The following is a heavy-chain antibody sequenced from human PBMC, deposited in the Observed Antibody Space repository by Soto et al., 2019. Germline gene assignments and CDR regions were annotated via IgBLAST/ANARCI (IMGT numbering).Heavy chain of an antibody. CDR1: GGSFSGYY. J-gene: IGHJ5*02. CDR3: ARGGGGNWFDP. CDR2: INHSGST. Sequence: SETLSLTCAVYGGSFSGYYWSWIRQPPWKGLEWIGEINHSGSTNYNPSLKSRVTISVDTSKNQFSLKLSSVTAADTAVYYCARGGGGNWFDPWGQGTLVTVSS. D-gene: IGHD1-26*01. V-gene: IGHV4-34*01.